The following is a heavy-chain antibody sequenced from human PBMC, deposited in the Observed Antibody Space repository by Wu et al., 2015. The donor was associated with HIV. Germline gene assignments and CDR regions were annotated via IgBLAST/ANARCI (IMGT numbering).Heavy chain of an antibody. V-gene: IGHV1-8*01. J-gene: IGHJ4*02. D-gene: IGHD3-9*01. CDR3: ARGLTGPMMTGALRY. CDR2: MNPDNGNT. CDR1: GYIFSNYD. Sequence: QVQLVQSGAEVKKPGASVRVSCQASGYIFSNYDINWVRQAPGQGLEWMGWMNPDNGNTAFAQEFQGRVTMTRNTSISTAYMELRSLRFDDAAVYYCARGLTGPMMTGALRYWGQGTLVAVSP.